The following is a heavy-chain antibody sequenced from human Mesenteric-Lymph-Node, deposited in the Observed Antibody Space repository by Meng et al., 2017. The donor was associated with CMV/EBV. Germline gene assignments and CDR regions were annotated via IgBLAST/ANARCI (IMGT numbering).Heavy chain of an antibody. Sequence: GESLKISCAASGFTFSIYWMSWVRQAPGKGLEWVANIKVDGSDKYYVDSVKGRFTISRDNAKNSLYLQMNSLKASDTAMYYCARRKTIDAFDIWGQGTMVTVSS. CDR3: ARRKTIDAFDI. CDR2: IKVDGSDK. CDR1: GFTFSIYW. V-gene: IGHV3-7*03. D-gene: IGHD1-14*01. J-gene: IGHJ3*02.